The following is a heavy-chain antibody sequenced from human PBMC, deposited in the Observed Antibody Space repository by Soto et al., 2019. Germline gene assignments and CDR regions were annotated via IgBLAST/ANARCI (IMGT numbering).Heavy chain of an antibody. Sequence: QVQLVQSGAEVKKPGASVKVSCKASGYTFTGYYMHWVRQAPGQGLEWMGWINPNSGGTNYAQKFQGWVTMTRDTSISTAYMELSRLRSDDTAVYYCAREYDILTGYYGLEDWGQGTLVTVSS. CDR1: GYTFTGYY. V-gene: IGHV1-2*04. CDR3: AREYDILTGYYGLED. D-gene: IGHD3-9*01. CDR2: INPNSGGT. J-gene: IGHJ4*02.